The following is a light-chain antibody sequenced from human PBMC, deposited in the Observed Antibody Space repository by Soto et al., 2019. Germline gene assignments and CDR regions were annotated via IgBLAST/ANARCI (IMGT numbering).Light chain of an antibody. CDR2: DTT. V-gene: IGLV7-46*01. CDR3: LLSYSDSKL. CDR1: TGAVTSGHY. J-gene: IGLJ2*01. Sequence: QAVVTQEPSLTVSPGGTVTLTCGSSTGAVTSGHYPDWFQRKPGQAPRTLIFDTTNRHSWTPARFSVSLLGGKAALTLSGAQPEDEADYYCLLSYSDSKLFGGGTKLTVL.